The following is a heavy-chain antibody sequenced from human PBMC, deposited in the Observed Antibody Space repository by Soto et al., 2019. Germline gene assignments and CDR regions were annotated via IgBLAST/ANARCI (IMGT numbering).Heavy chain of an antibody. CDR1: CGSISSSSYY. CDR3: ARHLGYCSGGSCYPVYGMDV. V-gene: IGHV4-39*01. CDR2: IYYSGST. D-gene: IGHD2-15*01. Sequence: SETLSLTCAVSCGSISSSSYYWGCIRHPPGNFLEWIGSIYYSGSTYYNPSLKSRVTISVDTSKNQFSLKLSSVTAADTAVYHCARHLGYCSGGSCYPVYGMDVWGQGTTVTVS. J-gene: IGHJ6*02.